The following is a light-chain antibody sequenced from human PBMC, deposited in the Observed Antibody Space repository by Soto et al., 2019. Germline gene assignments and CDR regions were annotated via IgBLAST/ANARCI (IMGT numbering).Light chain of an antibody. Sequence: ILLTQSPSSLSASVGDRVTITCRASQGIDTSLAWYQQKPGKAPKLLIYAASNFQSGVPSRFSGSGSGTDFTLTISSLQPEDFATYYCQQSYSTPGLTFGGGTKVDIK. J-gene: IGKJ4*01. V-gene: IGKV1-39*01. CDR3: QQSYSTPGLT. CDR1: QGIDTS. CDR2: AAS.